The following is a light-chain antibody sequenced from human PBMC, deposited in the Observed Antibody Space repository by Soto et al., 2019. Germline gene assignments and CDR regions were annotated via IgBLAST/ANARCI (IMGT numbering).Light chain of an antibody. Sequence: QSALTQPPSASGSPGQSVTISCTGTSSDVGAYNYLSWYQQHPGKAPKLMIYEVSKRPSGVPDRFSGSKSGNTASLTVSGFQAEDEADYYCSSYAGSNNYVFGTGTKVTVL. J-gene: IGLJ1*01. V-gene: IGLV2-8*01. CDR1: SSDVGAYNY. CDR2: EVS. CDR3: SSYAGSNNYV.